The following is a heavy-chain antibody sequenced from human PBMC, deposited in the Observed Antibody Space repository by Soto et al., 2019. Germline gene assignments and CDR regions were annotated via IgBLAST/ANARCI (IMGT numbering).Heavy chain of an antibody. CDR3: ARDGEGF. CDR1: GFTFSSNW. CDR2: INTDGSET. J-gene: IGHJ4*02. V-gene: IGHV3-74*01. Sequence: EEQLVESGGGLVQPGGSLGLSCAASGFTFSSNWMHWVRRVPGRGLVWVSRINTDGSETSYEDSVEGRFTISRDNAKNTLYLQMNSLRAEDTAVYYCARDGEGFWGQGTLVTVSS.